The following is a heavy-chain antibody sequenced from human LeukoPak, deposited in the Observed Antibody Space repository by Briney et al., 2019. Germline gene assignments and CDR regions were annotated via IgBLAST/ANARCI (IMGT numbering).Heavy chain of an antibody. Sequence: SETLSLTCTVSGGSISSGSYYWSWIRQPAGKGLEWIGRIYTSGSTNYNPSLKSRVTISVDTSKNQFSLKLSSVTAADTAVYYCARGGSYYKIGIFDYWGQGTLVTASS. CDR3: ARGGSYYKIGIFDY. D-gene: IGHD3-10*01. V-gene: IGHV4-61*02. J-gene: IGHJ4*02. CDR2: IYTSGST. CDR1: GGSISSGSYY.